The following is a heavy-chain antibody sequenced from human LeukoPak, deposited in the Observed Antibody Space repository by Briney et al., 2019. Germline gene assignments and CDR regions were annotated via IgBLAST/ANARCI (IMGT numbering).Heavy chain of an antibody. Sequence: GGSLRLSCAASGFTFSTYAMSWVRQAPGKGLEWVSGITNTGGVTLYADSVKGRLTVSGDNSKNTLYLHMNSLRADDTAVYYCAKWKYSNSGIDDYWGQGTLVTVSS. CDR3: AKWKYSNSGIDDY. V-gene: IGHV3-23*05. D-gene: IGHD6-6*01. CDR2: ITNTGGVT. J-gene: IGHJ4*02. CDR1: GFTFSTYA.